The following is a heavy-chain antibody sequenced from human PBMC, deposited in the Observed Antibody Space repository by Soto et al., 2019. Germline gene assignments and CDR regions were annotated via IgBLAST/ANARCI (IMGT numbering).Heavy chain of an antibody. D-gene: IGHD5-12*01. Sequence: SETXSLTCSFSGFSLNASNFWTWLRQSPRTGLQWIGEMHHSGSTNYNPSLKPRATISIDKSKNQLSLSLTSVTAADSALYYCEKYLVYYAYYARSGYEFHSWGQGAPVTVSS. J-gene: IGHJ4*02. CDR3: EKYLVYYAYYARSGYEFHS. V-gene: IGHV4-4*02. CDR1: GFSLNASNF. CDR2: MHHSGST.